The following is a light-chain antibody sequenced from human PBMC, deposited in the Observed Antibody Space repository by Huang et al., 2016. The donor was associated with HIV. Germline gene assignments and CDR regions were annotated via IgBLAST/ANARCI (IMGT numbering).Light chain of an antibody. CDR1: QIVSSH. V-gene: IGKV3-15*01. CDR2: AAS. J-gene: IGKJ3*01. CDR3: QQYNDFRST. Sequence: ETVMTQSPVILSVSPGDRASLSCRSSQIVSSHLAWYQQKPGQAPRLLIYAASTRATGVPARFGGSGAGTEFTLTISTLQSEDSAVYYCQQYNDFRSTFGPGTRVEIK.